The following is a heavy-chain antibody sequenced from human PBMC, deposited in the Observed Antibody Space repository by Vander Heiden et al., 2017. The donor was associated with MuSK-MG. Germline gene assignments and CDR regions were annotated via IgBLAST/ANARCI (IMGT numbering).Heavy chain of an antibody. Sequence: QVQLVQSGAEVTKPGASVKVFCKASGYTFIDYFIHWVRQAPGQGLEWIGWIKPNSGVTHYSQRFQGRVTLTRDTSINTAYMELSGLKSDDTAVYYCARDPPHQFLRYYYMDVWGEGTAVTVSS. CDR3: ARDPPHQFLRYYYMDV. V-gene: IGHV1-2*02. CDR2: IKPNSGVT. J-gene: IGHJ6*03. CDR1: GYTFIDYF.